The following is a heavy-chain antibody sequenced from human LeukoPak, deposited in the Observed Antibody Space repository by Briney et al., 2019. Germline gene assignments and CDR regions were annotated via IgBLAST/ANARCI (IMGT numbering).Heavy chain of an antibody. CDR1: GGSISSYY. V-gene: IGHV4-59*01. CDR2: IYYSGST. CDR3: ARASGGSYYYYGKDV. J-gene: IGHJ6*02. D-gene: IGHD5-12*01. Sequence: SETLSLTCTVSGGSISSYYWSWIRQPPGKGLEWIGYIYYSGSTNYNPSLKSRVTISVDTSKNQFSLKLSSVTAADTAVYYCARASGGSYYYYGKDVWGQGTTVTVSS.